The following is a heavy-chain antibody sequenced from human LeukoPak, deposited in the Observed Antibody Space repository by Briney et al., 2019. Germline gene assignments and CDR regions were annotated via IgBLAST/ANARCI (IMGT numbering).Heavy chain of an antibody. Sequence: ASVKVSCRASGYSXTDYYIHWVRRAPGQGLEWMGWINPNSGGTNFAQKFQGRVTMTSDTAISTAYMELSRLRSDDTAVYYCARAASMSLWGQGTLVTVSS. CDR3: ARAASMSL. J-gene: IGHJ4*02. V-gene: IGHV1-2*02. CDR2: INPNSGGT. CDR1: GYSXTDYY. D-gene: IGHD2/OR15-2a*01.